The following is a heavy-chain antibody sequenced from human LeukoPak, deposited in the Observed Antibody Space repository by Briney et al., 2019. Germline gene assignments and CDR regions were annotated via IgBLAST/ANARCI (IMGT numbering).Heavy chain of an antibody. CDR2: IYYNGST. D-gene: IGHD4-17*01. Sequence: PSETLSLTCTVSGGSISSYYWSWIRQPPGKGLEWIGYIYYNGSTNYNPSLKSRVTISVDTSKNQFSLKLSSVTAADTAVYYCARASGEGFRFDPWGQGTLVTVSS. V-gene: IGHV4-59*01. CDR3: ARASGEGFRFDP. J-gene: IGHJ5*02. CDR1: GGSISSYY.